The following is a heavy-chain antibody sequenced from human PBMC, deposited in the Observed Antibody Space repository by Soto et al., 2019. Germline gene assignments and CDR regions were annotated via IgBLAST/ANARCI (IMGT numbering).Heavy chain of an antibody. J-gene: IGHJ4*02. D-gene: IGHD2-15*01. CDR3: ATDCSGGSCYSAFDY. Sequence: EVQLLESGGGLVQPGGSLRLSCAASGFTFSSYAMSWVRQPPGKGLEWVSAISGSGGRTYYADSVKGRLTISRDNSKNTMYLQMNSLRAEDTAVYYCATDCSGGSCYSAFDYWGQGTLVTVSS. CDR1: GFTFSSYA. V-gene: IGHV3-23*01. CDR2: ISGSGGRT.